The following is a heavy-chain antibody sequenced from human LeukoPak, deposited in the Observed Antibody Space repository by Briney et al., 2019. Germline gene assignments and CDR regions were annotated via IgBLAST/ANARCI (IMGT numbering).Heavy chain of an antibody. CDR3: ARAVDFWGGSAPVDY. CDR1: GYTFTGYY. D-gene: IGHD3-3*01. J-gene: IGHJ4*02. V-gene: IGHV1-2*02. Sequence: ASVKVSCKASGYTFTGYYMHWVRQAPGQGLEWMGWINPNSGGTNYAQKFQGRVTMTRDTSISTAYMELSRLRSDDTAVYYCARAVDFWGGSAPVDYWGQGTLVTVSS. CDR2: INPNSGGT.